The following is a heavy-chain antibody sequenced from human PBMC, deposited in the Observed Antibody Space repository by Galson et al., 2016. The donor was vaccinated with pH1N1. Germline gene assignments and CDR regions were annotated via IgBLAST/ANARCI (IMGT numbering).Heavy chain of an antibody. D-gene: IGHD2-2*01. V-gene: IGHV1-18*01. CDR1: GYTFTNYG. J-gene: IGHJ5*02. CDR3: ASVWVPAAPHDPDNWFDL. CDR2: ISTYNGNT. Sequence: SVKVSCKASGYTFTNYGISWVRQAPGQGLEWMGWISTYNGNTKYVPRRQGRVTTTTDTYTGTAYLALTTLRFDSTAVYYCASVWVPAAPHDPDNWFDLWGQGTLVAVSS.